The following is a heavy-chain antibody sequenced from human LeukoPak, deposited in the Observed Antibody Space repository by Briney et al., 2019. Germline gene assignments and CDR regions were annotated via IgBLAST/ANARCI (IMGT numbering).Heavy chain of an antibody. CDR3: ARVKYYYDSSGSGHDAFDI. Sequence: SETLSPTCAVYGGSFSGYYWSWIRQPPGKGLEWIGEINHSGSTNYNPSLKSRVTISVDTSKNQFSLKLSSVTAADTAVYYCARVKYYYDSSGSGHDAFDIWGQGTMVTVSS. V-gene: IGHV4-34*01. J-gene: IGHJ3*02. D-gene: IGHD3-22*01. CDR1: GGSFSGYY. CDR2: INHSGST.